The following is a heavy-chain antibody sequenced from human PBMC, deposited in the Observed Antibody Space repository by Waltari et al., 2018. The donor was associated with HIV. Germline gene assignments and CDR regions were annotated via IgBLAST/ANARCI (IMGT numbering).Heavy chain of an antibody. J-gene: IGHJ4*02. CDR1: GESVPSDSAA. V-gene: IGHV6-1*01. CDR2: TYHRSKWST. Sequence: QVYLEQSGPGLVKTSQPLTPTCVISGESVPSDSAAWNWIRQSPSRGLEWLGRTYHRSKWSTDYAESVRGRITITPDTSNNQSSLHLTSVTADDTAMYFCARDSFSLDFWGQGSLVVVSS. CDR3: ARDSFSLDF.